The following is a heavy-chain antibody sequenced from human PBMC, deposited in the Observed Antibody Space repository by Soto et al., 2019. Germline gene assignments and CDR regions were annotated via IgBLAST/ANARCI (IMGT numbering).Heavy chain of an antibody. V-gene: IGHV3-72*01. J-gene: IGHJ4*02. CDR3: ARCLYGSGSYYNDY. CDR2: TRNKANSYTT. Sequence: EVQLVESGGGLVQPGGSLRLSCAASGFTFSDHYMDWVRQAPGKGLEWVGRTRNKANSYTTEYAASVKGRFSISRDDSNNALYLQMNSLKTENTAVYFCARCLYGSGSYYNDYWGQGSLVTVSS. CDR1: GFTFSDHY. D-gene: IGHD3-10*01.